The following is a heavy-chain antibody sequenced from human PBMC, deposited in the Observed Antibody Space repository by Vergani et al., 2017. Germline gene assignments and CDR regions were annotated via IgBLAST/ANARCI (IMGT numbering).Heavy chain of an antibody. D-gene: IGHD2-21*01. J-gene: IGHJ4*02. V-gene: IGHV4-59*01. CDR2: IYYSGST. CDR1: GGSISSYY. CDR3: ARAPYLWPYDY. Sequence: QVQLQESGPGLVKPSETLSLTCTVSGGSISSYYWSWIRQPPGKGLEWIGYIYYSGSTNYKPSLKSRVTISVDTSKNQFSLKLSSVTAADTAVYYCARAPYLWPYDYWGQGTLVTVSS.